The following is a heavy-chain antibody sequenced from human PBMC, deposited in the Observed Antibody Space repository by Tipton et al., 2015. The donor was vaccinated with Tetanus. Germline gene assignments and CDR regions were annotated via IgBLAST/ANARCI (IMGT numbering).Heavy chain of an antibody. J-gene: IGHJ4*02. V-gene: IGHV4-34*01. Sequence: LRLSCAVSGGSFRGYSWSWVRQPPGKGLEWIGEINHSGKPTYNPSPKGRVTMSLDTSNHHFSLSLSSVTAADTAVYYCARDINYASDYWGQGTLVTVSS. CDR1: GGSFRGYS. CDR2: INHSGKP. D-gene: IGHD4-11*01. CDR3: ARDINYASDY.